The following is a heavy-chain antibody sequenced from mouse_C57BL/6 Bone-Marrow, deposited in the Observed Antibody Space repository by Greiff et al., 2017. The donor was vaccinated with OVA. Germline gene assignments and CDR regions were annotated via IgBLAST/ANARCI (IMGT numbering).Heavy chain of an antibody. V-gene: IGHV14-4*01. CDR2: IDPENGDT. CDR3: TTSYSNYVDYYAMDY. D-gene: IGHD2-5*01. Sequence: VQLQQSGAELLRPGASVKLSCTASGFNIKTYYMPWVKQSPEQGLEWIGWIDPENGDTEYASKFQGKATITADTSSNTAYLQLSSLTSEDTAVYYCTTSYSNYVDYYAMDYWGQGTSVTVSS. J-gene: IGHJ4*01. CDR1: GFNIKTYY.